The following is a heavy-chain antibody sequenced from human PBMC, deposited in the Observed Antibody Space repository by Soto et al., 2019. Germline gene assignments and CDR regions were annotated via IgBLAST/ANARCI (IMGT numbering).Heavy chain of an antibody. CDR1: GFTFSSYA. CDR2: ISGSGGRS. Sequence: EVQLLDSGGGLVQPGGSLRLSCAASGFTFSSYAMTWVRQGPGKGLEWVSVISGSGGRSYDADSVKGRFTISRDNSKSTLYLQMNSLRAEDPAVYYCAKAYFVWSSEQPYYFDYWGQGTLVTVST. J-gene: IGHJ4*02. CDR3: AKAYFVWSSEQPYYFDY. D-gene: IGHD3-16*01. V-gene: IGHV3-23*01.